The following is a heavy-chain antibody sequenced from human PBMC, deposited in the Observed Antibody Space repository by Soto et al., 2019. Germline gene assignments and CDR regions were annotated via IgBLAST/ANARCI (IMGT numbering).Heavy chain of an antibody. Sequence: VASVKVSCKASGYTFPSFGITWVRQAPGQGLEWMGWISGHNGKTKYAQKFEGRVTMTRDASATTAYMELRSLRSDDTAIYYCARYYSTWPFDFWGQGSLVTVSS. CDR1: GYTFPSFG. D-gene: IGHD2-2*01. CDR3: ARYYSTWPFDF. CDR2: ISGHNGKT. J-gene: IGHJ4*02. V-gene: IGHV1-18*01.